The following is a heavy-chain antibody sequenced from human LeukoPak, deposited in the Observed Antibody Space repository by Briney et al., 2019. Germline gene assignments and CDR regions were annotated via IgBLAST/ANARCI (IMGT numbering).Heavy chain of an antibody. CDR3: ARDAPSGGWYSYFDY. CDR1: GFTVSSNY. D-gene: IGHD6-19*01. Sequence: PGGPLRLSCAASGFTVSSNYMSWVRQAPGKGLEWVSVIYSGGSTYYADSVKGRFTISRDNSKNTLYLQMNSLRAEDTAVYYCARDAPSGGWYSYFDYWGQGTLVTVSS. V-gene: IGHV3-66*01. J-gene: IGHJ4*02. CDR2: IYSGGST.